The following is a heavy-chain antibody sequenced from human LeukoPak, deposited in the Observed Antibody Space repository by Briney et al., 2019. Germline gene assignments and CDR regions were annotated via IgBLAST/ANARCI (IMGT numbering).Heavy chain of an antibody. Sequence: SETLSLTCNVSGGSNSYFFWSWIRQPPGKGLEWIAYIHYSGTTNHNPSLKSRVTISLDTSKNQLSLNLTSVTAADTAVYYCARGGVLPRGFDSWGQGTLVTVYS. J-gene: IGHJ5*01. D-gene: IGHD3-16*01. CDR2: IHYSGTT. CDR3: ARGGVLPRGFDS. CDR1: GGSNSYFF. V-gene: IGHV4-59*01.